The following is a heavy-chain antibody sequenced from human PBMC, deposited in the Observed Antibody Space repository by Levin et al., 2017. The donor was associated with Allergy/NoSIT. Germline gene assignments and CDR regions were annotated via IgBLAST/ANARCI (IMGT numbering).Heavy chain of an antibody. D-gene: IGHD3-16*02. Sequence: GGSLRLSCAASGFTFSSYAMSWVRQAPGKGLEWVSAISGSGGSTYYADSVKGRFTISRDNSKNTLYLQMNSLRAEDTAVYYCAKDGSVGGVIGWFDPWGQGTLVTVSS. CDR2: ISGSGGST. J-gene: IGHJ5*02. CDR3: AKDGSVGGVIGWFDP. V-gene: IGHV3-23*01. CDR1: GFTFSSYA.